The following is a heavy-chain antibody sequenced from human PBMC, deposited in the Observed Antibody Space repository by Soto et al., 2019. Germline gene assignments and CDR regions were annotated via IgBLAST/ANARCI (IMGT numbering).Heavy chain of an antibody. D-gene: IGHD6-19*01. Sequence: GGSLRLSCAASGFTFSSCAMGWVRQAPGKGLEWVSDIIDSGGSTYYADSVKGRFTISRDNSKNTLYLQMNSLRAEDTAVYYCAKSRSRVAAVLGYWGQGTLVTVSS. CDR1: GFTFSSCA. J-gene: IGHJ4*02. CDR3: AKSRSRVAAVLGY. CDR2: IIDSGGST. V-gene: IGHV3-23*01.